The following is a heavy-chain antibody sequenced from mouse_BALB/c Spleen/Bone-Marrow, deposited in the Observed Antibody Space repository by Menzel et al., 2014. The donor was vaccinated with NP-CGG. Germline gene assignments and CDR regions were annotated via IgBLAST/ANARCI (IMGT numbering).Heavy chain of an antibody. CDR2: INPSTGYA. CDR3: ARDY. V-gene: IGHV1-7*01. J-gene: IGHJ2*01. CDR1: GYTFTDTW. Sequence: VMLVESGAELAKPGASVKMSCKASGYTFTDTWIHWIKQRPGQGLEWIGYINPSTGYAEYNQNFRDKATLTVDKSSSTAYMQLSSLTPEDSAVYYCARDYWGQGTTLTVSS.